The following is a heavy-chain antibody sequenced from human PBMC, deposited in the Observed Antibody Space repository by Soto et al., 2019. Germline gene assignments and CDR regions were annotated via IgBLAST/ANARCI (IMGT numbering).Heavy chain of an antibody. CDR2: ISGGGDST. CDR1: GFTFSTYA. Sequence: GGSLRLSCAASGFTFSTYAMGWVRRAPGKGLGWVSGISGGGDSTSHADSVKGRFTISRDNSKNTLYLQMNSLRAEDTAVYYCAKRTLNSGPIFDYWGQGTLVTVSS. V-gene: IGHV3-23*01. CDR3: AKRTLNSGPIFDY. J-gene: IGHJ4*02.